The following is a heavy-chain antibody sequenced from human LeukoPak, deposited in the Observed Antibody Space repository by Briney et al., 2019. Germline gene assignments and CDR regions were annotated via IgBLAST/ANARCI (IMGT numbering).Heavy chain of an antibody. CDR2: IYSGGST. D-gene: IGHD2-8*01. J-gene: IGHJ4*02. V-gene: IGHV3-53*01. Sequence: GGSLRLSCAASGFTVSSNYMSWVRQAPGKGLEWVSVIYSGGSTYSADSVKGRFTISRDNCKNTLYLQMSSLRAEDTAVYYCARDLGYCTNGVCHTRFDYWGQGTLVAVSS. CDR1: GFTVSSNY. CDR3: ARDLGYCTNGVCHTRFDY.